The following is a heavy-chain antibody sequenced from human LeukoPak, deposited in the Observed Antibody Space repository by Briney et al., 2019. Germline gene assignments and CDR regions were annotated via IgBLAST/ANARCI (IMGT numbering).Heavy chain of an antibody. V-gene: IGHV4-34*01. Sequence: SETLSLTCAVYGGSFSGYYWSWIRQPPGKGLEWIGEINHSGSTNYNPSLKSRVTISVDTSENQFSLKLSSVTAADTAVYYCARDLLSVDYNYDYWGQGTLVTVSS. D-gene: IGHD4-11*01. J-gene: IGHJ4*02. CDR2: INHSGST. CDR1: GGSFSGYY. CDR3: ARDLLSVDYNYDY.